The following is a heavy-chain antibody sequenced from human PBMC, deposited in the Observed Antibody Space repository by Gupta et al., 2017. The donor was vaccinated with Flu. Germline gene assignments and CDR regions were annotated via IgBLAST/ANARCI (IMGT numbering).Heavy chain of an antibody. V-gene: IGHV4-34*01. D-gene: IGHD4-23*01. Sequence: QVPLQQWGAGLLKPSETLSLTCAVYGGSFSGYYWSWIRQPPGKGLEWIGEIHHSGSTNYNPSLKSRVTISVDTSKNRFYLKLSAVTAADTAVYYCARAMARLRWRCDYWGQGTLVTVSS. J-gene: IGHJ4*02. CDR1: GGSFSGYY. CDR3: ARAMARLRWRCDY. CDR2: IHHSGST.